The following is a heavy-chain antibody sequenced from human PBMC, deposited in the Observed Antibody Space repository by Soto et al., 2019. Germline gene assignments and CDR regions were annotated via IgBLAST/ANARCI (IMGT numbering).Heavy chain of an antibody. J-gene: IGHJ4*02. CDR3: AKDLFFGNTYGYFDH. CDR2: INGSGGST. Sequence: HPGGSLRLSCAASGFTFNNYAMTWVRQAPGKGLEWVSEINGSGGSTYYADSVKGRFTISRDNSNNTLYLQMNSLRAEDTAVYYCAKDLFFGNTYGYFDHWGQGTLVTVSS. CDR1: GFTFNNYA. D-gene: IGHD5-18*01. V-gene: IGHV3-23*01.